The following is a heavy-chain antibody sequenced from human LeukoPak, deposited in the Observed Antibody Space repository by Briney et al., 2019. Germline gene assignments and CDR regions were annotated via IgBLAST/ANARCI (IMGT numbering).Heavy chain of an antibody. Sequence: NTSETLSLTCAVSGGSIISSGFYWGCVRQPPGKGLEWIGSMDYSGSTYYNPSLKSRVIVSVDTSKNQFSLKLTSVTAADTAVYFCVKSAHSFDVWGQGTMVTVPS. CDR3: VKSAHSFDV. CDR1: GGSIISSGFY. J-gene: IGHJ3*01. CDR2: MDYSGST. V-gene: IGHV4-39*07.